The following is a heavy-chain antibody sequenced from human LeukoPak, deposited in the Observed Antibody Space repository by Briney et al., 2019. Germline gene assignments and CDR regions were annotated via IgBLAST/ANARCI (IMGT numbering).Heavy chain of an antibody. D-gene: IGHD6-13*01. V-gene: IGHV3-7*01. CDR2: IKQDGSEK. Sequence: GGSLRLSCAASGFTFSSYWMSWVRQAPGKGLEWVANIKQDGSEKYYLDSVKGRFTISRDNAKNSLYLQMNSPRAEDTAVYFCTREAAAGIDYWGQGTLVTVSS. J-gene: IGHJ4*02. CDR1: GFTFSSYW. CDR3: TREAAAGIDY.